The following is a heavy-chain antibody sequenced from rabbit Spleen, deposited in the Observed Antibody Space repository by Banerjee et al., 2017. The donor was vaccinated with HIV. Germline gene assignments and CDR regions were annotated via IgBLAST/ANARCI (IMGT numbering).Heavy chain of an antibody. CDR1: GFTLSSYY. CDR3: ARDGAGGSYFAL. J-gene: IGHJ4*01. D-gene: IGHD8-1*01. V-gene: IGHV1S7*01. CDR2: IDPVFGIT. Sequence: QLEESAGGLVQPGGSLKLSCKASGFTLSSYYMNWARQAPGKGLEWIGYIDPVFGITYFANWVNGRFSISRENAQNTVFLQMTSLTAADTATYFCARDGAGGSYFALWGQGTLVTVS.